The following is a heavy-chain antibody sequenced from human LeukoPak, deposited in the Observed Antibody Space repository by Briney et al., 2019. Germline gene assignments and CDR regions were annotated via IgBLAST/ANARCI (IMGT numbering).Heavy chain of an antibody. CDR1: GCSISSYY. CDR2: IYTSGST. V-gene: IGHV4-4*07. Sequence: SETLSLTCTVSGCSISSYYWSWVRQPAGKGLEWIGRIYTSGSTNYNPSLKSRVTMSVDTSKNQFSLKLSSVTAADTAVYYCARVGSGTLSFDIWGQGTMVTVSS. J-gene: IGHJ3*02. CDR3: ARVGSGTLSFDI. D-gene: IGHD1-26*01.